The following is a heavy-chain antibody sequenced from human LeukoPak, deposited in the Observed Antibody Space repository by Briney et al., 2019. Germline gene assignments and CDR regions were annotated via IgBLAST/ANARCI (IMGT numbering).Heavy chain of an antibody. CDR2: ISWNSGSK. V-gene: IGHV3-9*01. CDR3: ARVLWEPYYFDY. D-gene: IGHD1-14*01. Sequence: GGSLRLSCAASGFTFDDYAMHWVRQAPGKGLEWVSGISWNSGSKGYADSVKGRFTISRDNAKNSLYLQMNSLRAEDTAVYYCARVLWEPYYFDYWGQGTLVTVSS. CDR1: GFTFDDYA. J-gene: IGHJ4*02.